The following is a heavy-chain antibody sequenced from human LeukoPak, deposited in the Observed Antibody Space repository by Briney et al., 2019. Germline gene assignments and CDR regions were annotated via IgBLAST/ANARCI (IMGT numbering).Heavy chain of an antibody. CDR2: IRYDGSNK. V-gene: IGHV3-30*02. CDR1: GFTFSSYG. Sequence: GGSLRLSCAASGFTFSSYGMHWVRQAPGKGLEWVAFIRYDGSNKYYADSVKGRFTISRDNSKNTLYLQMNSLRAEDTAVYYCSRAGGGYSYGYYMDVWGKGTTVTISS. CDR3: SRAGGGYSYGYYMDV. D-gene: IGHD5-18*01. J-gene: IGHJ6*03.